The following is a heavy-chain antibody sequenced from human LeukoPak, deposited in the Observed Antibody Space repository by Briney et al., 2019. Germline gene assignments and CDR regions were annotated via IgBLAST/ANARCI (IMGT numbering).Heavy chain of an antibody. J-gene: IGHJ5*01. D-gene: IGHD2-2*01. V-gene: IGHV4-4*07. CDR2: MFYSGNT. Sequence: SETLSLTCTVSGASITSYHWSWIRQHAGKGLEWIGRMFYSGNTDYNPSLKSRLTMSIDTSKNQFSLKLSSVTAADTAVYFCARAQEHCSGTSCDPYWYDSWGQGTLATVSS. CDR3: ARAQEHCSGTSCDPYWYDS. CDR1: GASITSYH.